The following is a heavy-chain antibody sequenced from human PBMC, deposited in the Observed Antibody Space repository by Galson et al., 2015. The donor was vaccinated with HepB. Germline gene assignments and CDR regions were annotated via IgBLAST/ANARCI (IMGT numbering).Heavy chain of an antibody. D-gene: IGHD5-24*01. V-gene: IGHV5-51*01. CDR2: IYPGDSDT. CDR1: GYSFTSYW. CDR3: AKSLFDGYNGNYYGMDV. J-gene: IGHJ6*02. Sequence: QSGAEVKKPGESLEISCKGSGYSFTSYWIGWVRQMPGKGLEWMGIIYPGDSDTIYSPSFQGQVTISADKSISTAYLQWSSLKASDTAMYYCAKSLFDGYNGNYYGMDVWGQGTTVTVS.